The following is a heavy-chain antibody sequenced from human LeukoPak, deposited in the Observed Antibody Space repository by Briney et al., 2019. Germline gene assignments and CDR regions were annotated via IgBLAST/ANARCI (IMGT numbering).Heavy chain of an antibody. V-gene: IGHV4-4*07. CDR1: GGSISSYY. J-gene: IGHJ6*03. D-gene: IGHD5-18*01. CDR2: IWSSGGLWSTGGT. CDR3: VRGSPDGYTHGHYYYNIDV. Sequence: PSEPLSLTCTVSGGSISSYYWSWIRQPAGKGLEWIGRIWSSGGLWSTGGTNYNPALTSRITMSVDTSKNQFSLRLSSVTAADTAVYYCVRGSPDGYTHGHYYYNIDVWGKGTTVTVSS.